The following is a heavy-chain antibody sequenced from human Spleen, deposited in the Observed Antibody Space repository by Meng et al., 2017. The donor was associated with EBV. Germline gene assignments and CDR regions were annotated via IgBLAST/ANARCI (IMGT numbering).Heavy chain of an antibody. CDR3: AKDTWQWSELDH. J-gene: IGHJ4*02. CDR2: ISYDGSSK. D-gene: IGHD6-19*01. Sequence: QVHLVESGGGVVQPGMSLRLSCAASGFTFNSYAMHWVRQTPGEGLEWVALISYDGSSKYYADSVKGRFTISRDNSKNTLYLQMNSLRAEDTAVYYCAKDTWQWSELDHWGQGTLVTVSS. V-gene: IGHV3-30-3*02. CDR1: GFTFNSYA.